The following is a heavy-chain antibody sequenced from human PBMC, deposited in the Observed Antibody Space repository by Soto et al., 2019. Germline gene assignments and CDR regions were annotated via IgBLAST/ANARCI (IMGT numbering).Heavy chain of an antibody. CDR3: ARLKYTVVTALDS. Sequence: QVQLQESGPRLVKPSETLSLTCSVSGVSIGSHFWSWIRQAPGKGPELVGYIYHTVNTNYNPALKSRVTRSMDTSENQLSLQLSSVTAADTAVYYCARLKYTVVTALDSWGQGTMVTASS. CDR2: IYHTVNT. D-gene: IGHD2-15*01. CDR1: GVSIGSHF. J-gene: IGHJ3*02. V-gene: IGHV4-59*11.